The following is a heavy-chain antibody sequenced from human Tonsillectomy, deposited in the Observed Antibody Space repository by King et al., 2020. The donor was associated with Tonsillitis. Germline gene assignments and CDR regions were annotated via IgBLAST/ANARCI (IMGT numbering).Heavy chain of an antibody. J-gene: IGHJ3*02. Sequence: VQLVESGGGLVQPGGSLGLSCAGSGFTFSSYWMNWVRQAPGKGLEWVANIKQDGSEKYYVDSVRGRFTISRDNAKNSLYLQMNSLRAEDTAVYYCAREFVALTCTFSSAFDIWGQGTMVTVSS. V-gene: IGHV3-7*03. D-gene: IGHD2-8*01. CDR2: IKQDGSEK. CDR1: GFTFSSYW. CDR3: AREFVALTCTFSSAFDI.